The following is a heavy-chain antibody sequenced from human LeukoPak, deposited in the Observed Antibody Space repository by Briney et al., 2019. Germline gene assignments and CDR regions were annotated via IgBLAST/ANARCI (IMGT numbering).Heavy chain of an antibody. CDR2: ISSGSDYI. Sequence: GGSLRPSCAASGFTFSAYSMNWVRQAAGKGLEWVSSISSGSDYIYYADSVRGRFTISRDNAKISLYLQMHSVRAEDTAVYYCARDPTYCTGTDSDWSHRAFDIWGQGTFVPVSS. CDR3: ARDPTYCTGTDSDWSHRAFDI. CDR1: GFTFSAYS. V-gene: IGHV3-21*06. D-gene: IGHD2-8*02. J-gene: IGHJ3*02.